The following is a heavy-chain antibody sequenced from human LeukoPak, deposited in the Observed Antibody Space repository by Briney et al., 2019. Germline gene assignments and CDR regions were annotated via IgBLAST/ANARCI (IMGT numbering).Heavy chain of an antibody. CDR1: GDRVSSNSAA. D-gene: IGHD6-19*01. CDR3: ASVRGAVAAYDY. CDR2: TFYRSKWYN. Sequence: SQTLSLTCAISGDRVSSNSAAWNWIRQSPSRGLEWLGRTFYRSKWYNDYVVSVKSRITINPDTSKNQFSLQLNSVTPENSALYYCASVRGAVAAYDYWGQGTLVTVSS. J-gene: IGHJ4*02. V-gene: IGHV6-1*01.